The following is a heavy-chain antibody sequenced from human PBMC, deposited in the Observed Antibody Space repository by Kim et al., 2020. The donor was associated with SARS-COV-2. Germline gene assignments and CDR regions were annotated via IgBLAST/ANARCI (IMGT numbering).Heavy chain of an antibody. CDR3: ARGGRKYCSGGSCYSYAFDI. CDR2: IIPIFGTA. D-gene: IGHD2-15*01. CDR1: GGTFSSYA. V-gene: IGHV1-69*13. Sequence: SVKVSCKASGGTFSSYAISWVRQAPGQGLEWMGGIIPIFGTANYAQKFQGRVTITADESTSTAYMELSSLRSEDTALYYCARGGRKYCSGGSCYSYAFDIWGQGTMVTVSS. J-gene: IGHJ3*02.